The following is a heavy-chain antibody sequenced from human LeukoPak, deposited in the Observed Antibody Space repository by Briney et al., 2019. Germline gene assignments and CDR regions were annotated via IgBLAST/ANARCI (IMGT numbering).Heavy chain of an antibody. V-gene: IGHV1-8*03. D-gene: IGHD5-24*01. J-gene: IGHJ4*02. CDR3: AREGRDGYNFDY. CDR2: MNPNSGNT. CDR1: GYTFTSYD. Sequence: GASVKVSCKASGYTFTSYDINWVRQATGQGPEWMGWMNPNSGNTGYAQKFQGRVTITRNTSISTAYMELSSLRSEDTAVYYCAREGRDGYNFDYWGQGTLVTVSS.